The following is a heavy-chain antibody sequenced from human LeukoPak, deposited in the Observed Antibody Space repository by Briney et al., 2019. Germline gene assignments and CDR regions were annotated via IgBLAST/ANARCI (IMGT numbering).Heavy chain of an antibody. J-gene: IGHJ6*02. CDR1: GGSFSGYC. Sequence: PSETLSLTCAVYGGSFSGYCWSWIRQPPGKGLEWIGEINHSGSTNYNPSLKSRVTISVDTSKNQFSLKLSSVTAADTAVYYCARGLASSSWYSLTYYYYYYGMDVWGQGTTVTVSS. CDR3: ARGLASSSWYSLTYYYYYYGMDV. CDR2: INHSGST. D-gene: IGHD6-13*01. V-gene: IGHV4-34*01.